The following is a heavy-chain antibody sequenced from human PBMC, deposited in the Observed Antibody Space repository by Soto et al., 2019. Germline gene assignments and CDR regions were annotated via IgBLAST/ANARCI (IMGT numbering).Heavy chain of an antibody. CDR1: GFSVRTNY. V-gene: IGHV3-53*01. D-gene: IGHD2-21*02. CDR3: ARAGVTPDFFGY. CDR2: FESGGSI. J-gene: IGHJ4*02. Sequence: PGGSLRLSCAASGFSVRTNYMSWVRQAPGKGLEWVSVFESGGSIYYADSVKGRFIISRDYARNTVDLQLNSLRADDTAVYYCARAGVTPDFFGYWGQGTLVTVSS.